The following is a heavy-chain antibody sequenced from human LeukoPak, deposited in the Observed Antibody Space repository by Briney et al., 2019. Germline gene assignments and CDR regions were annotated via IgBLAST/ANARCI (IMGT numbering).Heavy chain of an antibody. CDR1: GFTFSGHW. CDR2: MKQDGSEK. J-gene: IGHJ5*01. Sequence: GGSLRLSCAASGFTFSGHWMSWVRQAPGKGPEWVANMKQDGSEKYYVDSVKGRFTISRDNAKNSLYLQMNSLRAEDTAVYFCTRDGSGWSDSWGQGTLVTVPS. D-gene: IGHD3-3*01. V-gene: IGHV3-7*01. CDR3: TRDGSGWSDS.